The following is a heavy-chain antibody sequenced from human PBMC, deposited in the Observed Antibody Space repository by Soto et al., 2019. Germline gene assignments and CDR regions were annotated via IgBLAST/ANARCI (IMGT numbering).Heavy chain of an antibody. Sequence: QVQLQQWGAGLLKPSETLSLTCAISGGSFSGYYWSWIRQPPGKGLEWIGEINHDGITNYNPSLKIQVTISLDTYKNQFSLKLTSVTAADTAVYYCAGRYCTGGSCYRPWGQGTLVTVSS. CDR2: INHDGIT. CDR1: GGSFSGYY. V-gene: IGHV4-34*01. J-gene: IGHJ4*02. D-gene: IGHD2-15*01. CDR3: AGRYCTGGSCYRP.